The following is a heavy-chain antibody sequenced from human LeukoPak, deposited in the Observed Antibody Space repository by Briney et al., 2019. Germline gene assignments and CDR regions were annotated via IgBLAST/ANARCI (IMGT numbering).Heavy chain of an antibody. D-gene: IGHD2-15*01. V-gene: IGHV4-59*04. Sequence: SETLSLTCTVSGGSISSYYWSWIRQPPGKGLEWIGSLYYSGRTYYNPSLKSRVTIYVDTYKRQFSLKLSSVTAADTAVYYCARKLGFSLISVDYWGQGTLVTVSS. CDR1: GGSISSYY. J-gene: IGHJ4*02. CDR2: LYYSGRT. CDR3: ARKLGFSLISVDY.